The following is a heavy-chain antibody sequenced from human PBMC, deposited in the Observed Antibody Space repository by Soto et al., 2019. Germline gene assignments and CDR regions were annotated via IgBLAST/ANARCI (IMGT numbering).Heavy chain of an antibody. D-gene: IGHD3-10*01. CDR1: GYTFTDYY. J-gene: IGHJ6*02. V-gene: IGHV1-2*04. CDR3: ARVPRGVYYGMDV. Sequence: QVQLVQSGAEVKKPGASVKVSCKASGYTFTDYYMHWVRQAPGQRLEWMGWINPNSGTTNYAQKFQGWGTMTRDTSITTVYMEVSRLRSDDTAVYYCARVPRGVYYGMDVWGQGTTVTVSS. CDR2: INPNSGTT.